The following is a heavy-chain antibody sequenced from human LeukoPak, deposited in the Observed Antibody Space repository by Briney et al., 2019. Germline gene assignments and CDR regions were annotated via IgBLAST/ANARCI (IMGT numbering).Heavy chain of an antibody. D-gene: IGHD6-13*01. V-gene: IGHV4-30-2*01. CDR3: AKSGAASSFYYYYYMDV. CDR1: GGSISSGGYY. J-gene: IGHJ6*03. CDR2: IYHSGST. Sequence: SETLSLTCTVSGGSISSGGYYWSWIRQPPGKGLEWIGYIYHSGSTYYNPSLKSRVTISVDRSKNQFSLKLSSVTAADTAVYYCAKSGAASSFYYYYYMDVWGKGTTVTVSS.